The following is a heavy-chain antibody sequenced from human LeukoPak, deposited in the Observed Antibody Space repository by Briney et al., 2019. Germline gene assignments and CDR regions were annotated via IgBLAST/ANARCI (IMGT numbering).Heavy chain of an antibody. J-gene: IGHJ4*02. CDR2: IYYSGST. CDR1: GGSISSYY. Sequence: SETLSLTCTVSGGSISSYYWSWIRQPPGKGLEWIGYIYYSGSTNYNPSLKSRVIISVDTSKNQFSLKLSSVTAADTAVYYCARYYYDSSGYYYFDYWGQGTLVTVSS. CDR3: ARYYYDSSGYYYFDY. V-gene: IGHV4-59*01. D-gene: IGHD3-22*01.